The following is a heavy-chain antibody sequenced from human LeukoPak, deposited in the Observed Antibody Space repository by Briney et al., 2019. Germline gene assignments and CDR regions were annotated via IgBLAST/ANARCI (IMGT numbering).Heavy chain of an antibody. Sequence: GGSLRLSCAASGFTFSSYGMHWVRQASAKGLEWVAFIRYDGSNKYYADSVKGRFTISRDNSKNTLYLQMNSLRSEDTAVYYCAKDWRMVTPNLWFPNGYFDYWGQGTLVTVSS. D-gene: IGHD2-21*02. CDR3: AKDWRMVTPNLWFPNGYFDY. CDR2: IRYDGSNK. CDR1: GFTFSSYG. J-gene: IGHJ4*02. V-gene: IGHV3-30*02.